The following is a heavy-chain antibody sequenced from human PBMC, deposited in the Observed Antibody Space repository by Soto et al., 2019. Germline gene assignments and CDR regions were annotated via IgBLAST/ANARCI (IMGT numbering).Heavy chain of an antibody. Sequence: GGSLRLSCAASGFTFSSYAMSWVRQAPGKGLEWVSAISGSGGSTYYADSVKGRFTISRDNSKNTLYLQMNSLRAEDTAVYYCAKEGIFGVTRQRTNWFDPWGQGTLVTVSS. J-gene: IGHJ5*02. D-gene: IGHD3-3*01. CDR3: AKEGIFGVTRQRTNWFDP. V-gene: IGHV3-23*01. CDR2: ISGSGGST. CDR1: GFTFSSYA.